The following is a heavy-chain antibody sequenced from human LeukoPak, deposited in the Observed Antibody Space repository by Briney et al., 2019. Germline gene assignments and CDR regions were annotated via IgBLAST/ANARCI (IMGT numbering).Heavy chain of an antibody. Sequence: GGSLRLSCAASGFTFSSYGMHWVRQAPGKGLEWVAVISYDGSNKYYADSVKGRFTISRDNSKNTLYLQMNSLRAEDTAVYYCAAPVNYYDNLRLDYWGQGTLVTVSS. V-gene: IGHV3-30*03. CDR3: AAPVNYYDNLRLDY. J-gene: IGHJ4*02. CDR2: ISYDGSNK. D-gene: IGHD3-22*01. CDR1: GFTFSSYG.